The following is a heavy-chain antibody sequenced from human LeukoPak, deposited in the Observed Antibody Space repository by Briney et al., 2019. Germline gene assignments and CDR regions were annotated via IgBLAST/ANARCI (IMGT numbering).Heavy chain of an antibody. J-gene: IGHJ5*02. Sequence: SVKVSCKASGGTFSSYAISWVRQAPGQGLEWMGGIIPIFGTANYAQKFQGRVTFTADESTSTAYMELSSLRSEDTALYYCARKLRLGGNWFDPWGQGTLVTVSP. CDR3: ARKLRLGGNWFDP. CDR1: GGTFSSYA. D-gene: IGHD1-26*01. V-gene: IGHV1-69*13. CDR2: IIPIFGTA.